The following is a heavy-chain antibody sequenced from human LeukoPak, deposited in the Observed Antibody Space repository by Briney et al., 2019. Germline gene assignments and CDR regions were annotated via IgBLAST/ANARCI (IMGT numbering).Heavy chain of an antibody. J-gene: IGHJ4*02. CDR2: IYTSGST. Sequence: SETLSLTCTVSGGSISSGSYYWSWIRQPAGKGLEWIGRIYTSGSTNYNPSLKSRVTISVDTSKNQLSLKLSSVTAADTAVYYCARVGTHYDSSGYYYYFDYWGQGTLVTVSS. CDR1: GGSISSGSYY. D-gene: IGHD3-22*01. V-gene: IGHV4-61*02. CDR3: ARVGTHYDSSGYYYYFDY.